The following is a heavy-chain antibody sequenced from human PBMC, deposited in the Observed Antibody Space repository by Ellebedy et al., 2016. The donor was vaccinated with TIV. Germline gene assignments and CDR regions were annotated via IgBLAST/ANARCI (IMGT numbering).Heavy chain of an antibody. V-gene: IGHV4-39*01. CDR3: ARHHTVERGAIDY. CDR1: GGSISSPSYY. J-gene: IGHJ4*02. Sequence: MPSETLSLTCTVSGGSISSPSYYWGWIRQPPGKGLVWIGSIYYSGSTYYYPSLTSRVTMSIDTSKNQFSLKLSSVTAADTAVYYCARHHTVERGAIDYWGQGTLVTVSS. CDR2: IYYSGST. D-gene: IGHD1-1*01.